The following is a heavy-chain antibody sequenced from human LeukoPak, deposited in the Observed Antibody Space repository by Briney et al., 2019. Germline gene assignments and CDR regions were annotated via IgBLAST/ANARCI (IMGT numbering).Heavy chain of an antibody. CDR2: INHSGST. J-gene: IGHJ6*03. D-gene: IGHD4-17*01. CDR3: ARGGRGDYFGVAYYYYYYMDV. Sequence: PSETLSLTCAVYGGSFSGYYWSWIRQPPGKGLEWIGEINHSGSTNYNPSLKSRVTISVDTSKNQFSLKLSSVTAADTAVYYCARGGRGDYFGVAYYYYYYMDVWGKGTTVTVSS. V-gene: IGHV4-34*01. CDR1: GGSFSGYY.